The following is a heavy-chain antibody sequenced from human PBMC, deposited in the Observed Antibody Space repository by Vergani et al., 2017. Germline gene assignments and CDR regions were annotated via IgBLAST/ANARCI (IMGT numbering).Heavy chain of an antibody. CDR3: AKDLYDSSGYYFPGAGVADYFDY. CDR1: GFTFSSYG. V-gene: IGHV3-33*06. Sequence: QVQLVESGGGVVQPGRSLRLSCAASGFTFSSYGMHWVRQAPGKGLEWVAVIWYDGSNKYYAASVKGRFTISRDNSKNTVYLQMNSLRAEDTAVYYCAKDLYDSSGYYFPGAGVADYFDYWGQGTLVTVSS. D-gene: IGHD3-22*01. CDR2: IWYDGSNK. J-gene: IGHJ4*02.